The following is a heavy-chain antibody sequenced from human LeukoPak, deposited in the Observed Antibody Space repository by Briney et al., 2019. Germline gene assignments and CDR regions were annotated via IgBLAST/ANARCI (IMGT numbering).Heavy chain of an antibody. V-gene: IGHV1-24*01. D-gene: IGHD6-13*01. CDR3: ATRPTSSSWDHFDY. Sequence: GASVKVSCKVSGYTLTELSMHWVRQAPGKGLEWMGGFDPEDGETIYAQKFQGRVTMTEDTSTDTAYMELSSLRSEDTAVYYCATRPTSSSWDHFDYWGQGTLVTVSS. CDR1: GYTLTELS. J-gene: IGHJ4*02. CDR2: FDPEDGET.